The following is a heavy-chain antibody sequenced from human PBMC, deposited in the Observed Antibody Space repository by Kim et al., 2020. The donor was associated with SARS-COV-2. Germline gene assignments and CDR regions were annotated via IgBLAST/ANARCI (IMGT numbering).Heavy chain of an antibody. V-gene: IGHV1-24*01. J-gene: IGHJ4*02. CDR2: FDPEDGET. CDR3: ATVPLRLGELSPNYFDY. D-gene: IGHD3-16*02. CDR1: GYTLTELS. Sequence: ASVKVSCKVSGYTLTELSMHWVRQAPGKGLEWMGGFDPEDGETIYAQKFQGRVTMTEDTSTDTAYMELSSLRSEDTAVYYCATVPLRLGELSPNYFDYWGQGTLVTVSS.